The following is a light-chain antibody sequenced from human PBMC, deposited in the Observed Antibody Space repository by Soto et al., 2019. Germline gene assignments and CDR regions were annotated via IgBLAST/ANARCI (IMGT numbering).Light chain of an antibody. V-gene: IGKV1-5*03. CDR2: KAS. CDR3: QQYNGYGR. J-gene: IGKJ1*01. CDR1: QSISTW. Sequence: DIQMTQSPSTLSASVGDRVTITCRASQSISTWLAWYQQKPGKPPKLLIYKASILENGVPSRFSGSGSGTEFTLTISSLQPDDFATYYCQQYNGYGRFGQGTKVDIK.